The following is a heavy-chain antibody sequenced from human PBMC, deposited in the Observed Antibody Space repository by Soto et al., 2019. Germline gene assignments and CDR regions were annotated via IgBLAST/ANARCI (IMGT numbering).Heavy chain of an antibody. CDR1: GYTFTGFY. CDR3: ARDLWGYSGIKGYFYGMDV. J-gene: IGHJ6*02. CDR2: INPKTSGT. D-gene: IGHD5-12*01. Sequence: QVQLVQSGAEVKKPGASVKVSCEASGYTFTGFYMHWVRQAPGQGPEWMGWINPKTSGTSYAQKFQGWVTLTRDTSINTAYMELSRLSSDDTAVYYCARDLWGYSGIKGYFYGMDVWGQGTTVTISS. V-gene: IGHV1-2*04.